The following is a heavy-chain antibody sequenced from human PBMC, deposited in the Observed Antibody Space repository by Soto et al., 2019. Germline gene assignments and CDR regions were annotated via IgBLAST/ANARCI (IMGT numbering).Heavy chain of an antibody. J-gene: IGHJ6*02. CDR3: ARGKYYYDSSGYYF. V-gene: IGHV4-34*01. CDR2: INHSGST. CDR1: GGSFSGYY. Sequence: ASETLSLTCAVYGGSFSGYYWSWIRQPPGKGLEWIGEINHSGSTNYNPSLKSRVTISVDTSKNQFSLKLSSVTAADTSVYYCARGKYYYDSSGYYFWGQGTTVTVSS. D-gene: IGHD3-22*01.